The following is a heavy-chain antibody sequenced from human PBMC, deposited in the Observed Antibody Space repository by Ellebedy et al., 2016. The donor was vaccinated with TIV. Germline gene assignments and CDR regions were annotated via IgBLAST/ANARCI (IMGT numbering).Heavy chain of an antibody. Sequence: GESLKISCAASGFTFSSYTMNWVRQAPGKGLEWVASISGSSTYIYYADSVKGRFAISRDNAKNSLYLQMNSLRAEDTAVYYCARKVPAPTNVPPNWYFDLWGRGTLVTVSS. V-gene: IGHV3-21*01. J-gene: IGHJ2*01. D-gene: IGHD2-8*01. CDR1: GFTFSSYT. CDR2: ISGSSTYI. CDR3: ARKVPAPTNVPPNWYFDL.